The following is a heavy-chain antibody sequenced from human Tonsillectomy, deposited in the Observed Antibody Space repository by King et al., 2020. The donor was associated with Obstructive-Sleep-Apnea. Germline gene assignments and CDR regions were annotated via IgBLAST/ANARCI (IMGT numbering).Heavy chain of an antibody. CDR1: GYSFTSYW. CDR3: ARQVYSSGDYEGDY. V-gene: IGHV5-51*01. Sequence: QLVQSGAEVKKPGESLKISCKASGYSFTSYWIGWVRQMPGKGLEWMGIIYPSESYTIYGPSFQGQVTISADKSIRTAYLQWRSLKASDTAMYYCARQVYSSGDYEGDYWGQGTLVTVSS. CDR2: IYPSESYT. J-gene: IGHJ4*02. D-gene: IGHD6-19*01.